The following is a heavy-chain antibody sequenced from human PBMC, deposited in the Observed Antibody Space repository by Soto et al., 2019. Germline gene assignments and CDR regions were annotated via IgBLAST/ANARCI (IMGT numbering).Heavy chain of an antibody. J-gene: IGHJ1*01. CDR2: INPSGGST. CDR1: GYPFTGYY. V-gene: IGHV1-46*01. CDR3: ARETECGSGGSCYPYFQH. Sequence: XPVKVSCKASGYPFTGYYMDWGRQAPGQGLEWMGWINPSGGSTSYAQKFQGRVTMTRDTSTSTVYMELSSLRSEDTAVYYCARETECGSGGSCYPYFQHWGQGTLVTVSS. D-gene: IGHD2-15*01.